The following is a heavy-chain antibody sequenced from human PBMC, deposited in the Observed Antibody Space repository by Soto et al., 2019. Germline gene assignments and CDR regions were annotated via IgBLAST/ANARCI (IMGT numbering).Heavy chain of an antibody. D-gene: IGHD6-6*01. CDR2: VTGGGRST. V-gene: IGHV3-23*01. CDR3: AKFSATSVYDISSAPDY. CDR1: GFIFSNYA. J-gene: IGHJ4*02. Sequence: GGSLRLSCAASGFIFSNYAMTWVRQAPGKGLEWVSAVTGGGRSTFYADSVKGRFSVSRDNSRKTLYLQMTSLRAEDAAVYSCAKFSATSVYDISSAPDYWGQGTLVTVSS.